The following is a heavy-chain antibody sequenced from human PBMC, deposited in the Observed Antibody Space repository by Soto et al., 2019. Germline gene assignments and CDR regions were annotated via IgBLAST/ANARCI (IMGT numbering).Heavy chain of an antibody. V-gene: IGHV3-21*01. CDR3: ARDRSYGDNTWFDP. J-gene: IGHJ5*02. CDR1: GFTFSSYS. Sequence: PGGSLRLSCAASGFTFSSYSMNWVRQAPGKGLEWVSSISSSSSYIYYADSVKGRFTISRDNAKNSLYLQMNSLRAEDTAVYYCARDRSYGDNTWFDPWGQGTLVTVYS. D-gene: IGHD4-17*01. CDR2: ISSSSSYI.